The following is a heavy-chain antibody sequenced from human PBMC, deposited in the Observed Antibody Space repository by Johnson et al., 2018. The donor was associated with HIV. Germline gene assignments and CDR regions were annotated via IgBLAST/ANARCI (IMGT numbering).Heavy chain of an antibody. Sequence: EVQLMESGGGLVKPGGSLRLSCAASGFTFSSYWMHWVRQAPGKGLVWVSRINSDGSSTSYADSVKGRFTISRDNAKNTLYLQMNSLRAEDTAVYYCARWRDNRGAFDIWGQGTMVTVSS. D-gene: IGHD1-14*01. CDR1: GFTFSSYW. V-gene: IGHV3-74*02. CDR3: ARWRDNRGAFDI. CDR2: INSDGSST. J-gene: IGHJ3*02.